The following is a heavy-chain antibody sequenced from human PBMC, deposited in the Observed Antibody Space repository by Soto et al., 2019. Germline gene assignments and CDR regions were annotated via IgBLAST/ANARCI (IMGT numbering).Heavy chain of an antibody. J-gene: IGHJ6*04. V-gene: IGHV4-34*01. D-gene: IGHD2-15*01. CDR3: ARGKLGIYYYSYYGMDV. Sequence: SETLSLTCAVYGGSFSGYYWSWIRQPPGKGLEWIGEINHSGSTNYNPSLKSRVTISVDTSKNQFSLKLSSVTAADTAVYYFARGKLGIYYYSYYGMDVWGKGTTVTVSS. CDR1: GGSFSGYY. CDR2: INHSGST.